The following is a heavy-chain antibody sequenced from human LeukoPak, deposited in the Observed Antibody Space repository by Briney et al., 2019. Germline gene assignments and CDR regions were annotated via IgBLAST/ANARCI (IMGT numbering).Heavy chain of an antibody. J-gene: IGHJ4*02. D-gene: IGHD5-12*01. V-gene: IGHV4-4*02. Sequence: SETLSLTCAVSGVSISISNWWIWVRQPPGKGLEWIGEIYHSGSTSYNPSLKSRVTISVDKSKNQFSLRLSSVTAADTAVYYCARDSGYDPYYFDYWGQGALVTVS. CDR2: IYHSGST. CDR3: ARDSGYDPYYFDY. CDR1: GVSISISNW.